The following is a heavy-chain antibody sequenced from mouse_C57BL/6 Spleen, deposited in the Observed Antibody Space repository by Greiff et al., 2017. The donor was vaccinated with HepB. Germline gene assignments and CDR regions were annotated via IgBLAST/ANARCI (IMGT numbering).Heavy chain of an antibody. D-gene: IGHD2-1*01. CDR2: IYPGDGDT. CDR3: VRRRAIYYGKPFAY. Sequence: VQLQQSGAELVKPGASVKISCKASGYAFSSYWMNWVKQRPGKGLEWIGQIYPGDGDTNYNGKFKGKATLTADKSSSTAYMQLSSLTSEDSAVYVCVRRRAIYYGKPFAYWGQGTLVTVSA. J-gene: IGHJ3*01. CDR1: GYAFSSYW. V-gene: IGHV1-80*01.